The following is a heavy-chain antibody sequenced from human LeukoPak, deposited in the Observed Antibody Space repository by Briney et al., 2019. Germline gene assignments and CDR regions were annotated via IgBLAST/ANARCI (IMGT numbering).Heavy chain of an antibody. J-gene: IGHJ6*02. V-gene: IGHV1-18*01. CDR2: ISTYNGNT. D-gene: IGHD3-10*01. Sequence: ASVKVSCKASGYTFTSYGISWVRQAPGQGLEWMGWISTYNGNTNYAQNLQGRVTMTTDTSTSTAHMDLRSLRSDDTAVYYCARDRRGTSSYGSGLNYYYYGMDVWGQGTTVTVSS. CDR1: GYTFTSYG. CDR3: ARDRRGTSSYGSGLNYYYYGMDV.